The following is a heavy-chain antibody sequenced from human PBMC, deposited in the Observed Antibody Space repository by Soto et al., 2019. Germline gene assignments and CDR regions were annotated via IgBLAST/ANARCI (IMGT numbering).Heavy chain of an antibody. Sequence: SETLSLTCTVSGGSISSTIYYWGWIRQPPGKGLEWIGTIYYSGSTYYNPSLKSRVTISVDTSKNQFSLELSSVTAADTAVYYCARVQHYYYFMDVWGKGTTVTVSS. CDR1: GGSISSTIYY. D-gene: IGHD2-2*01. CDR3: ARVQHYYYFMDV. J-gene: IGHJ6*03. CDR2: IYYSGST. V-gene: IGHV4-39*01.